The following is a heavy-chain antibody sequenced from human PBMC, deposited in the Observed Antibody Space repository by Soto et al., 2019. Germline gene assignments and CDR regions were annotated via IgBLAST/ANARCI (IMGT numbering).Heavy chain of an antibody. J-gene: IGHJ5*02. D-gene: IGHD3-9*01. V-gene: IGHV3-30*18. CDR3: TKGDRYDVLTGLDL. CDR1: GFMFNSYA. Sequence: QVPLVESGGGVVQPGRSLRLSCAASGFMFNSYAMHWVRRAPGKGLEWVALISYDGSNKFYGDSVKGRFTISRDNSKNTLYLQMNSLRTEDTAVYYCTKGDRYDVLTGLDLWGQGILVTVSS. CDR2: ISYDGSNK.